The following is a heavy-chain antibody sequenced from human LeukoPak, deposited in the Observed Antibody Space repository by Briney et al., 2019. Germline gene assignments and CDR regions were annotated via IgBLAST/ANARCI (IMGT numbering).Heavy chain of an antibody. CDR3: ARDRITVTGSTWFDP. J-gene: IGHJ5*02. Sequence: GGSLRLSCAASGFTSSNYEMNWVRQAPGKGMGWLSYITSSGTTIYYADSVKGRFTISRDNAKNSLYLQMNSLTAEDTAVYYCARDRITVTGSTWFDPWGQGTLVTVSS. CDR1: GFTSSNYE. D-gene: IGHD6-19*01. CDR2: ITSSGTTI. V-gene: IGHV3-48*03.